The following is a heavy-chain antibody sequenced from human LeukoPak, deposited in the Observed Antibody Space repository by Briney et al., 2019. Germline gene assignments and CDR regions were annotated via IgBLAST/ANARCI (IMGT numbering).Heavy chain of an antibody. CDR1: GYTFTGYY. Sequence: GASVKVSCKASGYTFTGYYMHWVRQAPGQGLEWMGWIYPNSGGTNYAQKFQGRVTMTRDTSISTAYMELSRLRSDDTAVYYCARVEWELLPHDAFDIWGQGTMVTVSS. D-gene: IGHD1-26*01. J-gene: IGHJ3*02. V-gene: IGHV1-2*02. CDR2: IYPNSGGT. CDR3: ARVEWELLPHDAFDI.